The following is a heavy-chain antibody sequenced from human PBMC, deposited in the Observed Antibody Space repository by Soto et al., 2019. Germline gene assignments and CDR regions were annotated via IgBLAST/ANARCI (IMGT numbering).Heavy chain of an antibody. Sequence: GGSLRLSCAASGFTFSSYAMHWVRQAPGKGLEWVAVISYDGSNKYYADSVKGRFTISRDNSKNTLYLQMNSLRAEDTAVYYCARDFRVIGCYGSPSDYWGKGTLVTVSP. J-gene: IGHJ4*02. CDR2: ISYDGSNK. D-gene: IGHD6-19*01. CDR3: ARDFRVIGCYGSPSDY. CDR1: GFTFSSYA. V-gene: IGHV3-30-3*01.